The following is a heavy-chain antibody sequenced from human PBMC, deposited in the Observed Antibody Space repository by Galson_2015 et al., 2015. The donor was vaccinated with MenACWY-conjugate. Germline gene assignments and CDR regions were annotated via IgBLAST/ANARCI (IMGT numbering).Heavy chain of an antibody. J-gene: IGHJ4*02. V-gene: IGHV4-61*01. CDR2: IYSSGST. D-gene: IGHD1-14*01. Sequence: ETLPLTCTVSGGSVSSGSYWPWIRQPPGKGLEWIGLIYSSGSTKYNPSLKSRVTISLDMSKNQVSLKLSSVTAADTAVYYCAREYNKWGQGTLVTVSS. CDR3: AREYNK. CDR1: GGSVSSGSY.